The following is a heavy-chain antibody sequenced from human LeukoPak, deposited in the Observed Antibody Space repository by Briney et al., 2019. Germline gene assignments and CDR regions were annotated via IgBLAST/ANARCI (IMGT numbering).Heavy chain of an antibody. J-gene: IGHJ4*02. D-gene: IGHD6-13*01. Sequence: SETLSLTCAVYGGSFSGYYCSWIRQPPGKGLEWIGEINHSGSTNYNPSLKSRVTISVDTSKNQFSLKLSSVTAADTAVYYCASLIAAAGTEVDYWGQGTLVTVSS. CDR1: GGSFSGYY. V-gene: IGHV4-34*01. CDR3: ASLIAAAGTEVDY. CDR2: INHSGST.